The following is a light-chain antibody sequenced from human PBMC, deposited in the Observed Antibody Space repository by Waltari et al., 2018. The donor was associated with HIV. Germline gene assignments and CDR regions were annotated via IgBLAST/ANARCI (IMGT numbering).Light chain of an antibody. CDR3: SSYTSSTTLLV. CDR1: SSDVASYNY. J-gene: IGLJ1*01. CDR2: EVS. V-gene: IGLV2-14*01. Sequence: QSALTQPASVSGSPGQSITISCPGTSSDVASYNYVSWYQQHPGKAPKLMIYEVSNRPSGVSNRFSGSKSGNTASLTISGLQAEDEADYYCSSYTSSTTLLVFGTGTKVTVL.